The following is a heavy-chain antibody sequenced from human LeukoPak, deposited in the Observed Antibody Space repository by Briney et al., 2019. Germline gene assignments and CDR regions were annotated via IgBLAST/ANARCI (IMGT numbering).Heavy chain of an antibody. CDR1: GFTFSSYG. D-gene: IGHD3-10*01. CDR3: ARDRPGGSGSYSDY. CDR2: ISSNGGST. V-gene: IGHV3-64*01. Sequence: PGGSLRLSCAASGFTFSSYGMHWVRQAPGKGLEHVPAISSNGGSTYYANSMKGRFTISRDNSKNTLYLQMGSLRAEDMAVYYCARDRPGGSGSYSDYWGQGTLVTVSS. J-gene: IGHJ4*02.